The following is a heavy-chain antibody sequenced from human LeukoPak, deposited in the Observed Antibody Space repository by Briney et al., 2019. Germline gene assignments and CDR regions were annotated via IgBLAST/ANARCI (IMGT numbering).Heavy chain of an antibody. CDR1: GGSISSYY. J-gene: IGHJ3*02. D-gene: IGHD5-18*01. Sequence: PSETLSLTCTVSGGSISSYYWSWIRQPPGKGLEWIGYIYYSGSTNYNPSLKSRVTISVDTSKNQFSLKLSSVTAADTAVYYCASQYSYGYWNAFDIWGQGTMVTVSS. V-gene: IGHV4-59*08. CDR3: ASQYSYGYWNAFDI. CDR2: IYYSGST.